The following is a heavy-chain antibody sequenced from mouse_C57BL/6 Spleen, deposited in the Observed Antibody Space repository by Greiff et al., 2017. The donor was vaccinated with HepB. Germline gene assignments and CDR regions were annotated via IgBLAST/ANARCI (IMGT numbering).Heavy chain of an antibody. D-gene: IGHD2-5*01. V-gene: IGHV1-82*01. J-gene: IGHJ2*01. CDR1: GYAFSSSW. Sequence: VQLQQSGPELVKPGASVKISCKASGYAFSSSWMNWVKQRPGKGLEWIGRIYPGDGDTNYNWKFKGKATLTADKSSSTAYMQLSSLTSEDSAVYFCASPLYYSNYNFDYWGQGTTLTVSS. CDR3: ASPLYYSNYNFDY. CDR2: IYPGDGDT.